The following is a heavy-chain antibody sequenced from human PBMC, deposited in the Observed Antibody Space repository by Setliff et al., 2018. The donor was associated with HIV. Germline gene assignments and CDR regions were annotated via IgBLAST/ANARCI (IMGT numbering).Heavy chain of an antibody. CDR1: GGSFSAYS. Sequence: SETLSLTCAVYGGSFSAYSWTWIRQPPGKGLEWIGDTNHSGSTNYNPSLKSRVTILVDTSKNQFSLKLNSVTAADTAVYYCARGSMPDYWGQGTLVTVSS. J-gene: IGHJ4*02. CDR2: TNHSGST. CDR3: ARGSMPDY. V-gene: IGHV4-34*01. D-gene: IGHD2-2*01.